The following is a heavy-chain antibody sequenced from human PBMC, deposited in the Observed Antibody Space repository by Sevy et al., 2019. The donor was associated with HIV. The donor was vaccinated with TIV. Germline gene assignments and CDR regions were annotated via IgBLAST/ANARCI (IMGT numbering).Heavy chain of an antibody. J-gene: IGHJ5*02. CDR3: AREGGHDFWSGYYWSYWFDP. CDR1: GFTFSSYW. D-gene: IGHD3-3*01. V-gene: IGHV3-7*01. Sequence: GGSLRLSCAASGFTFSSYWMSWVRQAPGKGLEWVANINQDGSEEYYVASVKGRFTISRVNAKNSLYLQMNSLRAEDTAVYYCAREGGHDFWSGYYWSYWFDPWGQGTLVTVSS. CDR2: INQDGSEE.